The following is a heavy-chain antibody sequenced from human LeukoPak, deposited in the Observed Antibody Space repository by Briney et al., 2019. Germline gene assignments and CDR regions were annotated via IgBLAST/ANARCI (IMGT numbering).Heavy chain of an antibody. CDR2: ISSSGSTI. Sequence: GGSLRLSCAASGFTFSDYYMSWIRQAPGKGLEGVSYISSSGSTIYYADSVKGRFTISRDNAKNSLYLQINSLTAEDTAVYYCARSTTVPLQPGMDVWGQGTTVTVSS. V-gene: IGHV3-11*01. CDR3: ARSTTVPLQPGMDV. CDR1: GFTFSDYY. D-gene: IGHD5-24*01. J-gene: IGHJ6*02.